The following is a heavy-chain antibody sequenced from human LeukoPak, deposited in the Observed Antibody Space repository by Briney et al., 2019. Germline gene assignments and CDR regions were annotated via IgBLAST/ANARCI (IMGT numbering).Heavy chain of an antibody. CDR2: IYYSGST. D-gene: IGHD6-13*01. CDR1: GGSISSYY. J-gene: IGHJ3*02. CDR3: ARYSSSWYGDAFDI. Sequence: KASETLSLTCTVSGGSISSYYWSWIRQPPGKGLEWIGYIYYSGSTNYNPSLKSRVTISVDTSKNQFSLKLSSVTAADTAVYYCARYSSSWYGDAFDIWGQGTMVTVSS. V-gene: IGHV4-59*08.